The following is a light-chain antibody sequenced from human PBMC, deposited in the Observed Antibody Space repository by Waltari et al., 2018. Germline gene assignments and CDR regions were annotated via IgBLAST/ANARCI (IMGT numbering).Light chain of an antibody. CDR2: EDG. V-gene: IGLV1-51*02. J-gene: IGLJ7*01. Sequence: QSVLTQPPSVSAAPGQRVTISCSGGHSNIGNNYVSWYRQFPGTAPELLIYEDGERPSGVPGRFSGSKSGTSATLDITGLQAGDEAEYYCGTWDSSLSGAVFGGGTHPTVL. CDR1: HSNIGNNY. CDR3: GTWDSSLSGAV.